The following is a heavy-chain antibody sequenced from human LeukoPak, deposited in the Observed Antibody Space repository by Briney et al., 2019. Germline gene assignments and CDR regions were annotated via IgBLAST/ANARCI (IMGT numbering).Heavy chain of an antibody. J-gene: IGHJ4*02. V-gene: IGHV1-69*01. D-gene: IGHD3-10*01. Sequence: VKVSCKASGGTFSSYAISWVRQAPGQGLEWMGGIIPIFGTANYAQKFQGRVTITADESTSTAYMELSSLRAEDSALYYCTRFGDYGEYWGQGTLVTVSS. CDR1: GGTFSSYA. CDR2: IIPIFGTA. CDR3: TRFGDYGEY.